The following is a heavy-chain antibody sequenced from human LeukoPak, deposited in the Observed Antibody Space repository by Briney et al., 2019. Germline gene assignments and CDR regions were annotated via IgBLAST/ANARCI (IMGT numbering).Heavy chain of an antibody. CDR3: ATDRGRGYCSGGSCYSPYYYGMDV. CDR2: FDPEDGET. CDR1: GYTLTELS. Sequence: ASVKVSCKVSGYTLTELSMHWVRQAPGEGLEWMGGFDPEDGETIYAQKFQGRVTMTEDTSTDTAYMELSSLRSEDTAVYYCATDRGRGYCSGGSCYSPYYYGMDVWGQGTTVTVSS. V-gene: IGHV1-24*01. D-gene: IGHD2-15*01. J-gene: IGHJ6*02.